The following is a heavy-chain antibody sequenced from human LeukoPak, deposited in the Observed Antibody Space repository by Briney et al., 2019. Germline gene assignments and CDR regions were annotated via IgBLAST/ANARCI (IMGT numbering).Heavy chain of an antibody. Sequence: PSETLSLTCTVSGGSISSYYWSWIRQPPGKGLEWIGYIYYSGSTNYNPSLKSRVTISVDTSKNQFSLKLSSVTAADTAVYYCARAGNSYGSGSYSLYYYYYYMDVWGKGTTVTISS. J-gene: IGHJ6*03. CDR1: GGSISSYY. CDR2: IYYSGST. D-gene: IGHD3-10*01. CDR3: ARAGNSYGSGSYSLYYYYYYMDV. V-gene: IGHV4-59*01.